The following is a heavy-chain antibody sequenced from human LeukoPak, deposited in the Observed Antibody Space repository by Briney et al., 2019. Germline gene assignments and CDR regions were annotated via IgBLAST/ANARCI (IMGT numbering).Heavy chain of an antibody. Sequence: PGGSLRLSCAAFGFAFSSYSMNWVHQAPGKGLEWVSFISSSSGTLYYADSVKGRFTISRDDAKNTLYLQMNSLRAEDTAVYYCARRFGYSIDYWGQGTLVTASS. D-gene: IGHD5-12*01. V-gene: IGHV3-48*04. J-gene: IGHJ4*02. CDR2: ISSSSGTL. CDR3: ARRFGYSIDY. CDR1: GFAFSSYS.